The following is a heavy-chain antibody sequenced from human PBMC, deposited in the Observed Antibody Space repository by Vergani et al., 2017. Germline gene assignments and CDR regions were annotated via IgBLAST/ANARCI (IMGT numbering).Heavy chain of an antibody. CDR1: GFTFSSYA. J-gene: IGHJ4*02. CDR3: EKDIIMITFGGVIVKGFDY. V-gene: IGHV3-23*01. Sequence: EVQLLESGGGLVQPGGSLRLSCAASGFTFSSYAMSWVRQAPGKGLEWVSAISGSGGSTYYADSVKGRFTISRDNSKNTLYLQMNSLRAEDTAVYYCEKDIIMITFGGVIVKGFDYWGQGTLVTVSS. D-gene: IGHD3-16*02. CDR2: ISGSGGST.